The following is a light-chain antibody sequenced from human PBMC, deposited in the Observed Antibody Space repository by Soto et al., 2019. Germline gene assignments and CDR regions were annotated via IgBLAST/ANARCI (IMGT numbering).Light chain of an antibody. CDR3: QQANSFPIS. V-gene: IGKV1-5*03. CDR1: QTISSW. CDR2: KAS. J-gene: IGKJ5*01. Sequence: KMNQSPSTQSERLEDRVASTGRASQTISSWLAWYQQKPGKAPKLLIYKASTLKSGVPSRFSGSGSGTEFTLTICSLQPDDCATYYCQQANSFPISFRQGTRLEI.